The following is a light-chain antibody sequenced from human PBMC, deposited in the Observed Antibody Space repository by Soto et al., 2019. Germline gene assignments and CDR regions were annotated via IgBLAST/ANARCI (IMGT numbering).Light chain of an antibody. V-gene: IGKV1-5*03. CDR3: QHYDAYSTWT. CDR1: QTIRGY. Sequence: VGDRVTITCRASQTIRGYLAWYQQKPGKAPKLLIYKASTLESGVPSRFSGSGSGTEFTLTISSLQPDDFATYYCQHYDAYSTWTFGQGTKV. J-gene: IGKJ1*01. CDR2: KAS.